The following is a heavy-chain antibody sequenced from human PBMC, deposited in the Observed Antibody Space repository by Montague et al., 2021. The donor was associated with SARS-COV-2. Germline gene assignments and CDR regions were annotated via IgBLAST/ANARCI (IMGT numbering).Heavy chain of an antibody. D-gene: IGHD3-16*02. Sequence: LRLSCAASGFTFSNYDMNWVRQAPGKGPEWISYISTSAYTTSYAGSVKGRFTISRDDGKNSLYLQMNSLRVEDTAVYYCTRDYRSIVGDGLDIWGQGTKVTVSS. V-gene: IGHV3-48*03. CDR2: ISTSAYTT. CDR1: GFTFSNYD. J-gene: IGHJ3*02. CDR3: TRDYRSIVGDGLDI.